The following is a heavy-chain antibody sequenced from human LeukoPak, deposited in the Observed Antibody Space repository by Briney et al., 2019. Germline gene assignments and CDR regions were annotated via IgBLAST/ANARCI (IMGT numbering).Heavy chain of an antibody. CDR3: ASGSSTFDY. CDR1: GGSISSSSYY. D-gene: IGHD6-6*01. V-gene: IGHV4-39*07. Sequence: SETLSLTCTVSGGSISSSSYYWGWIRQPPGKGLEWIGSIYYSGSTYYNPSLKSRVTISVDTSKNQFSLKLSSVTAADTAVYYCASGSSTFDYWGQGTLVTVSS. J-gene: IGHJ4*02. CDR2: IYYSGST.